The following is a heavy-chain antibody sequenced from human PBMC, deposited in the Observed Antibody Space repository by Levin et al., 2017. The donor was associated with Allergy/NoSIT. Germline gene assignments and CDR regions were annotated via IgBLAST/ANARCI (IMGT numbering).Heavy chain of an antibody. J-gene: IGHJ4*02. CDR3: AKDRISGYDAETVDD. CDR2: ISGSGGKS. V-gene: IGHV3-23*01. D-gene: IGHD5-12*01. CDR1: GFTFSNYA. Sequence: GGSLRLSCAASGFTFSNYAMSWVRQAPGKGLEWVSGISGSGGKSEHADSVKGRFSISRDNSTNMVFLQMNSLRAEDTAIYYCAKDRISGYDAETVDDWGQGTLVTVSS.